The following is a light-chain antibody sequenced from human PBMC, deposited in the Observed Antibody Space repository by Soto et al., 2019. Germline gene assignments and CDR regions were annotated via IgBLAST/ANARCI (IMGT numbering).Light chain of an antibody. V-gene: IGKV3-20*01. CDR1: QSVSSSY. CDR3: QQYGSSPPMYT. CDR2: GAS. Sequence: EIVLTQSPGTLSLSPGERATLSCRASQSVSSSYLAWYQQKPGQAPRLLIYGASSRATGIPDRFSGSGSGTDFTLTISRLEPGDFAVYYCQQYGSSPPMYTFGQGTRLEI. J-gene: IGKJ5*01.